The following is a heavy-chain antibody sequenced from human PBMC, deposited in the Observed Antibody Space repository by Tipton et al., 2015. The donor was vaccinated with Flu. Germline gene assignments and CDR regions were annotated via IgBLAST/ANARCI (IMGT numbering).Heavy chain of an antibody. D-gene: IGHD6-13*01. CDR1: GDSIRSDYY. CDR2: FFYSGST. Sequence: TLSLTCTVSGDSIRSDYYWSWIRQPPGKGLEWIGNFFYSGSTNYNPSLKSRITISVDTSKNQISLKLSSVTAADTAVYYCAREAYSSNWPNWFDPWGQGTLVTVSS. V-gene: IGHV4-59*01. CDR3: AREAYSSNWPNWFDP. J-gene: IGHJ5*02.